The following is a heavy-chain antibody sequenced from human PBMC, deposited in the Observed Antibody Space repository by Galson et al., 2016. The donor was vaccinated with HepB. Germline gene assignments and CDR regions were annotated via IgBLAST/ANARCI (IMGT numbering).Heavy chain of an antibody. Sequence: SVKVSCKASGYIFTHYVIHWVRQAPGQRPECMGWISPGNGNTEYSPKFQGRVTITRDTSASAASMELRSLRSEDTAVYYCARAYCLNGVCHSGYYFEYWGQGTLVTVSS. J-gene: IGHJ4*02. V-gene: IGHV1-3*01. CDR2: ISPGNGNT. CDR3: ARAYCLNGVCHSGYYFEY. CDR1: GYIFTHYV. D-gene: IGHD2-8*01.